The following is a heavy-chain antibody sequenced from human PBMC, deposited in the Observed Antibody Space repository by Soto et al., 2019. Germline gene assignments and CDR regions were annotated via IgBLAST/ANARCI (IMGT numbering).Heavy chain of an antibody. V-gene: IGHV4-30-4*01. J-gene: IGHJ5*02. Sequence: SETLSLTCTFSGGSISSGDYYWSWIRQPPGKGLEWIGYIYYSGSTYYNPSLKSRVTISVDTSKNQFSLKLSSVTAADTAVYYCARGGLGYDFWSGYPFPGFDPWGQGTLVTGSS. D-gene: IGHD3-3*01. CDR2: IYYSGST. CDR1: GGSISSGDYY. CDR3: ARGGLGYDFWSGYPFPGFDP.